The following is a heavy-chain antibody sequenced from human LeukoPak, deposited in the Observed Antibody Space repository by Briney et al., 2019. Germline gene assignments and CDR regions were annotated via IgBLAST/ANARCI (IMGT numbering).Heavy chain of an antibody. CDR3: ARVTPYYGDPLTGDY. CDR2: IKQDGSEK. CDR1: GFTFSSYW. V-gene: IGHV3-7*01. J-gene: IGHJ4*02. D-gene: IGHD4-17*01. Sequence: PGGSLRLSCAASGFTFSSYWMSWVRQAPGKGLEWAANIKQDGSEKYYVDSVKGRFTISRDNAKNSLYLQMNSLRAEDTAVYYCARVTPYYGDPLTGDYWGQGTLVTVSS.